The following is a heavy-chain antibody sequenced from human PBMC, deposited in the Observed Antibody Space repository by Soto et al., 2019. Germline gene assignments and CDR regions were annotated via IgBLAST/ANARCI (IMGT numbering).Heavy chain of an antibody. V-gene: IGHV3-21*01. CDR2: ISGSGNYT. J-gene: IGHJ4*02. CDR1: GFTFSTYS. Sequence: EVQLLESGGGLVKPGGSLRLSCAASGFTFSTYSMNWVRQAPGKGLEWVSSISGSGNYTHYADFLRGRFTISRDNAKTSLYLQMNSLRAEDTAVYYCAREGINNYNEYYFDSWGQGTVVTVSS. D-gene: IGHD4-4*01. CDR3: AREGINNYNEYYFDS.